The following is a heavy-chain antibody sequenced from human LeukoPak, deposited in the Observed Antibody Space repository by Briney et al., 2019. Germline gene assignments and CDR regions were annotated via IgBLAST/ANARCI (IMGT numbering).Heavy chain of an antibody. CDR2: IWCDGSNK. D-gene: IGHD6-13*01. CDR3: AKWRYSSSGDSDY. V-gene: IGHV3-33*06. Sequence: PGGSLRLSCAASGFTFSSYGMHWVRQAPGKGLEWVAVIWCDGSNKYYADSVKGRFTISRDNPKNTLYLQMNSLRAEDTAVYYCAKWRYSSSGDSDYWGQGTLVAVSS. J-gene: IGHJ4*02. CDR1: GFTFSSYG.